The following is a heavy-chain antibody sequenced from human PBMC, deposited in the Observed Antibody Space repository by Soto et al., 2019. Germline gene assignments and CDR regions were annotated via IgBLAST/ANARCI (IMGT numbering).Heavy chain of an antibody. V-gene: IGHV3-23*01. J-gene: IGHJ4*02. Sequence: GGSLRLSCAASGFTFSSYAMSWVRQAPGKGLEWVSAISGSGGSTYYADSVKGRFTISRDNSKNTLYLQMNSLRAEDTAVYYCAKGKWDILVVVAATGPYLFDFCGKGTLGPGSS. CDR2: ISGSGGST. CDR3: AKGKWDILVVVAATGPYLFDF. D-gene: IGHD2-15*01. CDR1: GFTFSSYA.